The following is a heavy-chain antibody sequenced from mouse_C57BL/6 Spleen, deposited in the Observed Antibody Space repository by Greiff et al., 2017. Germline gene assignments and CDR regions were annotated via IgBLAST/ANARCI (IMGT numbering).Heavy chain of an antibody. D-gene: IGHD4-1*01. CDR3: ARYPGPNWYFDV. V-gene: IGHV1-81*01. Sequence: QVQLQQSGAELARPGASVKLSCKASGYTFTSYGISWVKQRTGQDLEWIGEIYPRSGNTYYNEKFKGKATLTADKSSSTAYMEFRSLTSEDSAVYFCARYPGPNWYFDVWGTGTTVTVSS. CDR2: IYPRSGNT. CDR1: GYTFTSYG. J-gene: IGHJ1*03.